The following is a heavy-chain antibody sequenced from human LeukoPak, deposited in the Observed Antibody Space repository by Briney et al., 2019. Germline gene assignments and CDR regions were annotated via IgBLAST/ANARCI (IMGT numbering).Heavy chain of an antibody. CDR3: TGCSGGSCYMDY. J-gene: IGHJ4*02. V-gene: IGHV3-48*02. CDR2: ISGSSTTI. CDR1: GFIISNYN. Sequence: GGSLRLSCAASGFIISNYNMNWVRQAPGKGLEWVSYISGSSTTIYYADSVKGRFTISRDNAKNSLYLQKNSLRDEDTAVYYCTGCSGGSCYMDYWGQGTLVTVSS. D-gene: IGHD2-15*01.